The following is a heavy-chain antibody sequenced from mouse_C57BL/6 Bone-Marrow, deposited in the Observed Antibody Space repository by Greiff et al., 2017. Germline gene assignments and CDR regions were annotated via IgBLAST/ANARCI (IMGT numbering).Heavy chain of an antibody. V-gene: IGHV1-18*01. CDR2: INPNNGGP. D-gene: IGHD2-3*01. J-gene: IGHJ2*01. CDR1: GYTFTDYN. CDR3: ARGDGYYFDY. Sequence: EVQLQQSGPELVKPGASVKIPCKASGYTFTDYNMDWVKQSHGKSLEWIGDINPNNGGPIYNQKFKGKATLTVDKSSSTAYMELRSLTSEDTAVYYCARGDGYYFDYWGQGTTLTVSS.